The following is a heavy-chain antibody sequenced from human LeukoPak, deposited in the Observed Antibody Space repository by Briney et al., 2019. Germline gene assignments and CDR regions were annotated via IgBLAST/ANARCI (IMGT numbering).Heavy chain of an antibody. CDR2: INTNTGNP. J-gene: IGHJ4*02. V-gene: IGHV7-4-1*02. CDR1: GYTFTSYA. Sequence: VASVKVSCKASGYTFTSYAMNWVRQAPGQGLEWMGWINTNTGNPTYAQGFTGRFVFSLDTSVSTAYLQISSLKAEGTAVYYCASDYYGSGNYWGQGTLVTVSS. D-gene: IGHD3-10*01. CDR3: ASDYYGSGNY.